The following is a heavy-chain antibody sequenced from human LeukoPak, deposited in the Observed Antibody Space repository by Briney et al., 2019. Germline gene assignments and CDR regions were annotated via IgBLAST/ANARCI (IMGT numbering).Heavy chain of an antibody. Sequence: GSLRLSCAASGFTFSSHAMSWVRQAPGKGLEWVSVIYRSGSTYYADSVKGRFTISRDDSKNTLYLQMNSLRAEDTAVYFCARDGDDYGGKDWGQGTLVTVSS. CDR1: GFTFSSHA. J-gene: IGHJ4*02. V-gene: IGHV3-53*01. D-gene: IGHD4-23*01. CDR3: ARDGDDYGGKD. CDR2: IYRSGST.